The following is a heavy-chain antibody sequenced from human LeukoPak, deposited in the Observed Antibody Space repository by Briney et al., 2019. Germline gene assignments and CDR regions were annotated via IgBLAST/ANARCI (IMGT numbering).Heavy chain of an antibody. CDR3: AREAYCGGDCYYFDY. Sequence: GGSLRLSXAASGFTVSSNYMSWVRQTPGKGLEWLSVIYSGGSTYYADSVKGRFTISRDNSKNTLYLQMNSLRAEDTAVYYCAREAYCGGDCYYFDYWGQGTLVTVSS. J-gene: IGHJ4*02. CDR2: IYSGGST. D-gene: IGHD2-21*01. V-gene: IGHV3-66*02. CDR1: GFTVSSNY.